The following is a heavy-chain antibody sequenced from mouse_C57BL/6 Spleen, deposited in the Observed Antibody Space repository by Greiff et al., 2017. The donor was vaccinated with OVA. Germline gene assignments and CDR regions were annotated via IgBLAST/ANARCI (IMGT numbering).Heavy chain of an antibody. CDR3: TRGGYYGSSYYFDY. J-gene: IGHJ2*01. Sequence: QVQLQQSGAELVRPGASVTPSCKASGYTFTDYEMHWVKQTPVHGLEWIGAIDPETGGTAYNQKFKGKAILTADKSSSTAYMELRSLTSEDSAVYYCTRGGYYGSSYYFDYWGQGTTLTVSS. D-gene: IGHD1-1*01. V-gene: IGHV1-15*01. CDR1: GYTFTDYE. CDR2: IDPETGGT.